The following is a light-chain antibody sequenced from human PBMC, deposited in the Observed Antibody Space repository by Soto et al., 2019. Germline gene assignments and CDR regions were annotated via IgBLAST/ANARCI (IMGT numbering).Light chain of an antibody. J-gene: IGKJ4*01. Sequence: DIQMTQSPSSLSASVGDRVTITCRASQSISDSLNWYQHKPGTAPKLLIYAASSLQSGVPSRFSGGGSGTDFTLTISSLQPEDFVTYFCQQSFSFPATSGGGTKVEIK. V-gene: IGKV1-39*01. CDR2: AAS. CDR3: QQSFSFPAT. CDR1: QSISDS.